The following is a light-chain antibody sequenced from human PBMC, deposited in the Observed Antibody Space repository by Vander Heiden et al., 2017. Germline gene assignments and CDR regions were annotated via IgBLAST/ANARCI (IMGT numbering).Light chain of an antibody. CDR3: AAWDDSLSGWV. CDR1: SSNIGSHY. CDR2: SNN. V-gene: IGLV1-47*02. Sequence: QSVLTQPPSGSGTPGQRVTIYRSGSSSNIGSHYVYWYQQLPGTAPKLLIYSNNQRPSGVPDRFSGSKSGNSASLAISGLRSEDEADYYCAAWDDSLSGWVFGGGTKLTVL. J-gene: IGLJ3*02.